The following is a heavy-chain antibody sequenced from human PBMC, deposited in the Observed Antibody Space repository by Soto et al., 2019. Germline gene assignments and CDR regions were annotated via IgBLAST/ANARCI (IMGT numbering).Heavy chain of an antibody. V-gene: IGHV1-18*01. J-gene: IGHJ5*02. D-gene: IGHD3-3*01. CDR1: GYTFTSYG. Sequence: ASVKVSCKASGYTFTSYGISWVRQAPGQGLEWMGWISAYNGNTNYAQKLQGRVTMTTDTSTSTAYMELRSLRSDDTAVYYCARDPYTIFGVVTSVNNWFDPWGQGTLVTVSS. CDR2: ISAYNGNT. CDR3: ARDPYTIFGVVTSVNNWFDP.